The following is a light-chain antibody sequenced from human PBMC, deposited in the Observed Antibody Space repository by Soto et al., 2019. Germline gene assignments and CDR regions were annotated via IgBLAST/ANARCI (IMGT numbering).Light chain of an antibody. Sequence: QPALTQPPSASGSPGQSVTISCTGTSSDVGGYNYVSWYQQHPGKAPKLMIYEVSKRPSGVPDRFSGSKSGNTASLTVSGLQAEDEADYYCSSYAGSNTPHVVFGGGTKLTVL. V-gene: IGLV2-8*01. CDR2: EVS. CDR1: SSDVGGYNY. J-gene: IGLJ2*01. CDR3: SSYAGSNTPHVV.